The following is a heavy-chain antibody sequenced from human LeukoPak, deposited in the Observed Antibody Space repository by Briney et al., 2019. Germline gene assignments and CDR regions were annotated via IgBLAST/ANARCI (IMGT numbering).Heavy chain of an antibody. CDR3: ARQGGYSSSWYKNYYYYMDV. CDR2: IYPGDSDT. J-gene: IGHJ6*03. CDR1: GYSFTTYW. V-gene: IGHV5-51*01. Sequence: GESLKISCKGSGYSFTTYWIGWVRQMPGKGLEWMGIIYPGDSDTRYSPSFQGQVTISADKSISTAYLQWSSLKASDTAMYYCARQGGYSSSWYKNYYYYMDVWGKGTTVTVSS. D-gene: IGHD6-13*01.